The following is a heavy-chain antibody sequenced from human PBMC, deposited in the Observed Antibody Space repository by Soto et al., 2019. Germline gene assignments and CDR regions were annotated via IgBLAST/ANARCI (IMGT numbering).Heavy chain of an antibody. V-gene: IGHV4-39*07. CDR2: IYYSGST. CDR1: GGSISSSSYY. CDR3: ARSDGRY. J-gene: IGHJ4*02. Sequence: SETLSLTCTVSGGSISSSSYYWGWIRQPPGKGLEWIGNIYYSGSTNYNPSLKSRVTISVDTSKNQFSLKLSSVTAVDTAVYYCARSDGRYWGQGTLVTVSS.